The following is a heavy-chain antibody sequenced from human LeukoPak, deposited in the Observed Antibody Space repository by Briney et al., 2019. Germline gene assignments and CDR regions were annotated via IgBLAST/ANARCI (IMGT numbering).Heavy chain of an antibody. CDR2: IYTTGST. J-gene: IGHJ4*02. Sequence: PSETLSLTCTVSGDSVSSYYWSWIRQPAGKGLEWIGHIYTTGSTNYNPSLKSRVTMSVDTSKNQFSLKLSSVTAADTAVYYCARADILSYYFAYWGQGTLVTVSS. CDR3: ARADILSYYFAY. V-gene: IGHV4-4*07. D-gene: IGHD3-9*01. CDR1: GDSVSSYY.